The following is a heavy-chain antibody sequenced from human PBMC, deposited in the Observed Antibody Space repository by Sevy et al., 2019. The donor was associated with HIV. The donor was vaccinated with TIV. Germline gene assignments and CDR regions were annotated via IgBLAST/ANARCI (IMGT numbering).Heavy chain of an antibody. CDR1: GFTFDDYT. CDR2: IRWDGKKT. V-gene: IGHV3-43*01. CDR3: AKDIPGYSGFDH. Sequence: GGSLRLSCAASGFTFDDYTMRWVRQVPGKGLEWVSHIRWDGKKTDYADSVEGRFTVSRDNRKNSLYLQMNSLRSEDTALYFCAKDIPGYSGFDHWGQGTLVTVSS. J-gene: IGHJ4*02. D-gene: IGHD3-10*01.